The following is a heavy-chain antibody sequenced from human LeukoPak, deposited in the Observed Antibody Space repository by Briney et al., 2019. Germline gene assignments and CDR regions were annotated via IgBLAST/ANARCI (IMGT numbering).Heavy chain of an antibody. CDR1: GFTFSHFW. Sequence: GGSLRLSCAASGFTFSHFWMSWVRQAPGKGLEWVAYIKKTGSETYYVDSVKGRFTITRDNTRNSLFLQMYSLRAEDTAMYFCARGDGYCSGGNCYSYFDSWGQGTLVTVSS. D-gene: IGHD2-15*01. CDR3: ARGDGYCSGGNCYSYFDS. V-gene: IGHV3-7*01. CDR2: IKKTGSET. J-gene: IGHJ4*02.